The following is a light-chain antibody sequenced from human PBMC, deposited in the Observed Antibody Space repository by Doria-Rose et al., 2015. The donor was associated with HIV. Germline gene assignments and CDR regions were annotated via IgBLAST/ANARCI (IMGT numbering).Light chain of an antibody. Sequence: EIVLTQSPGTLSLPPGERATLSCRASQSFSSTYLAWYQQKPGQAPSLLIYDGSTRATGIPDRFSASGSVTDFTLTINRLEPEDFALYYCHQYGTSWTFGQGTKVEI. CDR2: DGS. V-gene: IGKV3-20*01. CDR1: QSFSSTY. CDR3: HQYGTSWT. J-gene: IGKJ1*01.